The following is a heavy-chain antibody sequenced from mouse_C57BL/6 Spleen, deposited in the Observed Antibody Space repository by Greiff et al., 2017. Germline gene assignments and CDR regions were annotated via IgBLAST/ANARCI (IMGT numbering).Heavy chain of an antibody. D-gene: IGHD2-1*01. CDR1: GFTFSDYG. Sequence: DVKLVESGGGLVKPGGSLKLSCAASGFTFSDYGMHWVRQAPEKGLEWVAYISSGSSTIYYADTVKGRFTISRDNAKNTLFLQMTSLRSEDTAMYYCARRLYGNYGYFDVWGTGTTVTVSS. CDR2: ISSGSSTI. J-gene: IGHJ1*03. V-gene: IGHV5-17*01. CDR3: ARRLYGNYGYFDV.